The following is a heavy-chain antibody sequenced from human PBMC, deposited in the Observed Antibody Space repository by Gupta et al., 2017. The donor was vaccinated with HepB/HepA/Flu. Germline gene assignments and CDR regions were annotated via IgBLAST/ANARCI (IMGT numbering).Heavy chain of an antibody. CDR1: XXXXXXXX. CDR2: ISGSGGST. CDR3: AKDYSGWYYAFDI. J-gene: IGHJ3*02. Sequence: VQLLESGGGLVQPGGSLXXXXXAXXXXXXXXXXXXXRQAPGKGLEWVSAISGSGGSTYYADSVKGRFTISRDNSKNTLYLQMNSLRAEDTAVYYCAKDYSGWYYAFDIWGQGTMVTVSS. D-gene: IGHD6-19*01. V-gene: IGHV3-23*01.